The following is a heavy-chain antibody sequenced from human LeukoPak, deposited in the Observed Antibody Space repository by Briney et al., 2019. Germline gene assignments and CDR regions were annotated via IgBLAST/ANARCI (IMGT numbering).Heavy chain of an antibody. J-gene: IGHJ4*02. CDR2: INYDGSST. D-gene: IGHD2-21*02. V-gene: IGHV3-74*01. CDR1: GFNVSYYS. Sequence: GGSLRLSCAASGFNVSYYSMNWVRQAPGMGLVWVSRINYDGSSTGYADSVKGRFTISRDNAKNTLYLQMNSLRAEDTAVYYCARVGSDWYRDYFDYWGQGTLVTVSS. CDR3: ARVGSDWYRDYFDY.